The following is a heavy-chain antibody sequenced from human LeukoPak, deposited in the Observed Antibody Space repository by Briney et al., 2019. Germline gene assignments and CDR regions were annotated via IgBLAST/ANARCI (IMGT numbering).Heavy chain of an antibody. D-gene: IGHD2-21*01. V-gene: IGHV3-23*01. Sequence: GGSLRLSCAASGFTFSSYSMNWVRQAPGKGLEWVSAISGSGVGTYYADSVKGRFTISRDNSWNTLYLQMSSLRAEDTAVYYCAKDQVISGSEASDIWGQGTMVTVSS. J-gene: IGHJ3*02. CDR2: ISGSGVGT. CDR3: AKDQVISGSEASDI. CDR1: GFTFSSYS.